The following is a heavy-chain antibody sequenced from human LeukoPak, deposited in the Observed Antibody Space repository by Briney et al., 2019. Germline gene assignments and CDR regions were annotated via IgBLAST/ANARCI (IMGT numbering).Heavy chain of an antibody. D-gene: IGHD3-10*01. CDR2: IIPIFGTA. V-gene: IGHV1-69*05. CDR3: ARGKGEYYYYMDV. J-gene: IGHJ6*03. Sequence: GASVKVSCKASGGTFSSYAISWVRQAPGQGLEWMGGIIPIFGTANYAQKFQGRVTITTDESTSTAYMELSSLRPEDTAVYYCARGKGEYYYYMDVWGKGTTVTVSS. CDR1: GGTFSSYA.